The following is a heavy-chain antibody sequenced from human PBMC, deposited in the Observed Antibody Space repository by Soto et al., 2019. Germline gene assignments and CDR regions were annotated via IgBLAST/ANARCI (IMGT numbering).Heavy chain of an antibody. Sequence: QVQLVESGGGVVQPGSSLRLSCAASGFAFDRYGMHWVRQAPGKGLEWVAVIWNDGSEKKYADSVKGRFTISRDNSEKILFLQMNKMRAEATAVYFCARSVLLGIGAAGSWGQGIRVTVSS. J-gene: IGHJ5*02. CDR2: IWNDGSEK. CDR3: ARSVLLGIGAAGS. CDR1: GFAFDRYG. V-gene: IGHV3-33*01. D-gene: IGHD6-25*01.